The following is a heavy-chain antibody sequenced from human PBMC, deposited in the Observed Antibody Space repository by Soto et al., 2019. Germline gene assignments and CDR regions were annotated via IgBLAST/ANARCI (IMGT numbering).Heavy chain of an antibody. CDR2: INAGNGNT. D-gene: IGHD1-26*01. V-gene: IGHV1-3*01. CDR3: ARVLGIVGAPGDY. CDR1: GYTFTSYA. J-gene: IGHJ4*02. Sequence: ASVKVSCKASGYTFTSYAMYWVRQAPGQRLEWMGWINAGNGNTKYSQKFQGRVTITRDTSASTAYMELSSLRSEDTAVYYCARVLGIVGAPGDYWAQRTPVTVSS.